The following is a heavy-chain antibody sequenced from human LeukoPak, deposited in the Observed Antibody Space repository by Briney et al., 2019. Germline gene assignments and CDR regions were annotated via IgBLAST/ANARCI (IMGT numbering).Heavy chain of an antibody. Sequence: GGSLRLSCAASGFTFNIYWMTWARQASGKGLEWVSAISRSGGSTYYADSVKGRFTISRDTSRSTLYLQMNSLRAEDAAVYYCAKAPVTSCRGAFCYPFDYWGQGTLVTVSS. V-gene: IGHV3-23*01. CDR3: AKAPVTSCRGAFCYPFDY. CDR2: ISRSGGST. D-gene: IGHD2-15*01. J-gene: IGHJ4*02. CDR1: GFTFNIYW.